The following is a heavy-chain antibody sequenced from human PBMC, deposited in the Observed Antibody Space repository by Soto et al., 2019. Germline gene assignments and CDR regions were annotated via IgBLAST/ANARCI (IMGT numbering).Heavy chain of an antibody. CDR2: INAGNGNT. V-gene: IGHV1-3*01. D-gene: IGHD2-2*01. J-gene: IGHJ4*02. CDR3: AAHDCSSTSCFAYYFDY. Sequence: ASVKVSCKASGYTFTSYAMHWVRQAPGQRLEWMGWINAGNGNTKYSQKFQGRVTIARDTSASTAYTELSSLRSEDTAVYYCAAHDCSSTSCFAYYFDYWGQGTLVTVSS. CDR1: GYTFTSYA.